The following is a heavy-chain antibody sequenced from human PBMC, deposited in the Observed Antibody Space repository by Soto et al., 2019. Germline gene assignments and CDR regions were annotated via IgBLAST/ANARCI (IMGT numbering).Heavy chain of an antibody. V-gene: IGHV3-11*01. D-gene: IGHD3-22*01. CDR3: ARDEYYYDGSGYPRAHDAFDI. Sequence: LRLSCAASGFTFSDYYMSWIRQAPGKGLEWVSYISSSGSTIYYADSVKGRFTISRDNAKSSLYLQMNSLRAEDTAVYYCARDEYYYDGSGYPRAHDAFDIWGQGTMVTVSS. J-gene: IGHJ3*02. CDR1: GFTFSDYY. CDR2: ISSSGSTI.